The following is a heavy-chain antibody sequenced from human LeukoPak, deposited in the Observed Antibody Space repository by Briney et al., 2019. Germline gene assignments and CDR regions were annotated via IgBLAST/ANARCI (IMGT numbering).Heavy chain of an antibody. V-gene: IGHV4-31*03. D-gene: IGHD3-10*01. Sequence: SETLSLTCTVSGGSISSGGYYWRWIRQHPGKGLEWIGYNYYSGSTYYNPSLKCRVTISVDTSKNQFSLKLSSVTAADTAVYYCARDHHGSGSYGAYYYGMDVWGQGTTVTVSS. J-gene: IGHJ6*02. CDR1: GGSISSGGYY. CDR2: NYYSGST. CDR3: ARDHHGSGSYGAYYYGMDV.